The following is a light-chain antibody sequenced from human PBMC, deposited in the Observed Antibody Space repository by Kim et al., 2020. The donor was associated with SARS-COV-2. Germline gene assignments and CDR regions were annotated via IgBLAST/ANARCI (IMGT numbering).Light chain of an antibody. CDR2: DND. J-gene: IGLJ1*01. V-gene: IGLV1-47*01. CDR1: SSNIGRNY. CDR3: ATWHDSLASYV. Sequence: GQRVTISCSGSSSNIGRNYVYWYQQVPGTAPKLLIHDNDQRPSGVPDRFSGSKSGTSASLAISGLRSEDEADYYCATWHDSLASYVFGTGTKVTVL.